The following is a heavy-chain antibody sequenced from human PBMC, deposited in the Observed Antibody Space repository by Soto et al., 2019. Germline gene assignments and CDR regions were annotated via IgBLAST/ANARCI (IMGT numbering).Heavy chain of an antibody. D-gene: IGHD6-13*01. CDR2: INHSGST. Sequence: QVQLQQWGAGLLKPSETLSLTCAVYGGSFSGYYWSWIRQPPGKGLEWIGEINHSGSTNYNPSLKSRVTISVDTSKNQFSLKLSSVTAADTAVYYCVRGGYSSSWYRNYYYMDVWGKGTTVTVSS. CDR3: VRGGYSSSWYRNYYYMDV. CDR1: GGSFSGYY. V-gene: IGHV4-34*01. J-gene: IGHJ6*03.